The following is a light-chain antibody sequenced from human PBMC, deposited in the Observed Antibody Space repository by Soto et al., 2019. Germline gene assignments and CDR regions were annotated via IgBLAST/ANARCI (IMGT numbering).Light chain of an antibody. Sequence: EIVLTQSPGTLSLSPGERATLSCRASQSVNNNYLAWYQQKPGQAPRLLIYGASRRPTGIPDRFSGSGSGTDFTLTISRLEPEDFAVYPCQQYGSSPLTFGGGTKVEIK. CDR1: QSVNNNY. CDR2: GAS. V-gene: IGKV3-20*01. J-gene: IGKJ4*01. CDR3: QQYGSSPLT.